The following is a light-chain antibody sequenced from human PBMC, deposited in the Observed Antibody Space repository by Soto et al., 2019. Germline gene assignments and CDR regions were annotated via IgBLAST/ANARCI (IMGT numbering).Light chain of an antibody. Sequence: EIVMTQSPDTLSVSPGERATLSCRASQSVSTNLAWYQQKPGQAPRLLIYGASTRATGIPARFSGSGSGTEFTLTISSLQSEDFAVYYCQQYNNWPPGFTFGPGTKVDIK. J-gene: IGKJ3*01. V-gene: IGKV3-15*01. CDR2: GAS. CDR1: QSVSTN. CDR3: QQYNNWPPGFT.